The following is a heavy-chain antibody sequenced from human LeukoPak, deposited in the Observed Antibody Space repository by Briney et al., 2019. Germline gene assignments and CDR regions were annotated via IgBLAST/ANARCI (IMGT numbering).Heavy chain of an antibody. CDR3: ATQSITLVVVISPFDY. J-gene: IGHJ4*02. CDR1: GFTFNTYP. Sequence: GGSLRLSCAASGFTFNTYPMHWVRQAPGKGLEWVALIQDDGATTNYADSVRGRFTISRDNSRSTVYLQMNTLKPDGTAVYYCATQSITLVVVISPFDYWGQGALVTVSS. D-gene: IGHD3-22*01. V-gene: IGHV3-30*02. CDR2: IQDDGATT.